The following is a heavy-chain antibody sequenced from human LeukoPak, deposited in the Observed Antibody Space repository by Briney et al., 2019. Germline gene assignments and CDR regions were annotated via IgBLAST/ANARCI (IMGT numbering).Heavy chain of an antibody. J-gene: IGHJ4*02. CDR3: AGGAEERWLVPDY. Sequence: ASVKVSCKASGYTFTGYYMHWVRQAPGQGLEWMGRINPNSGGTNYAQKFQGRVTMTRDTSISTAYMELSRLRSDDTAVYYCAGGAEERWLVPDYWGQGTLVTVSS. CDR1: GYTFTGYY. V-gene: IGHV1-2*06. CDR2: INPNSGGT. D-gene: IGHD6-19*01.